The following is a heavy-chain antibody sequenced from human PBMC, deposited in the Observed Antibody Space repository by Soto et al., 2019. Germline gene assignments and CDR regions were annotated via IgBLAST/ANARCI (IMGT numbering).Heavy chain of an antibody. D-gene: IGHD2-8*02. CDR2: IYPGDSDT. CDR3: ARGYCTATICDPWFDP. CDR1: GYAFSSYW. J-gene: IGHJ5*02. V-gene: IGHV5-51*01. Sequence: GESLKISCQVSGYAFSSYWIAWVRQMPGKGLEWMGIIYPGDSDTRYSPSFQGQVTISVDKSITTAYLQWSSLKASDTAMYYCARGYCTATICDPWFDPWGQGTLVTVSS.